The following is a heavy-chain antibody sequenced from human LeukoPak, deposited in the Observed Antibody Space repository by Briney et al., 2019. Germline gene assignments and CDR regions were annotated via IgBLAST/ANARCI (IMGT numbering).Heavy chain of an antibody. CDR1: GGSISSSSYY. CDR2: IYYSGST. Sequence: SETLSLTCTVFGGSISSSSYYWGWIRQPPGKGLEWIGSIYYSGSTYYNPSLKSRVTISVDTSKNQFSLKLSSVTAADTAVYYCARGGYSYGHDYWGQGTLVTVSS. V-gene: IGHV4-39*01. CDR3: ARGGYSYGHDY. J-gene: IGHJ4*02. D-gene: IGHD5-18*01.